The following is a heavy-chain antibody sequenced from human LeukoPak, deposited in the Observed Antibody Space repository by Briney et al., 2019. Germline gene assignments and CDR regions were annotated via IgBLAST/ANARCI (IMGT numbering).Heavy chain of an antibody. CDR3: TELDCSSTSCHDY. CDR1: GFTFSNYN. V-gene: IGHV3-48*04. CDR2: ISSSSSTR. Sequence: GGSLRLSCAASGFTFSNYNMNWVRQAPGKGLEWVSYISSSSSTRHYADSVKGRLTISRDNAKNSLYLQMNSLRAEDTAVYYCTELDCSSTSCHDYWGQGTLVTVSS. J-gene: IGHJ4*02. D-gene: IGHD2-2*01.